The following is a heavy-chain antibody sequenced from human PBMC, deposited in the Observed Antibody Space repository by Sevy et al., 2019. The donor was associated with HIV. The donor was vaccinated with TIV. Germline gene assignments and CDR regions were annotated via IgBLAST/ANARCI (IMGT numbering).Heavy chain of an antibody. CDR2: ISYDGSNK. J-gene: IGHJ4*02. CDR1: GFTFSSYG. CDR3: AKDQYSSPTSRCYFDY. D-gene: IGHD6-6*01. V-gene: IGHV3-30*18. Sequence: GGSLRLSCAASGFTFSSYGMHWVRQAPGKGLEWVAVISYDGSNKYYADSVKGRFTISRDNSKNTLYLQMNSLRAEDTAVYYCAKDQYSSPTSRCYFDYWGQGTLVTVSS.